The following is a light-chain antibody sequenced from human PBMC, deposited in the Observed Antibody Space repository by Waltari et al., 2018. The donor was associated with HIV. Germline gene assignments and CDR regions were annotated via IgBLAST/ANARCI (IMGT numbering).Light chain of an antibody. CDR2: LGF. CDR1: QSLRNSNGYNY. V-gene: IGKV2-28*01. J-gene: IGKJ3*01. CDR3: VQALETPT. Sequence: DIVMTQSPLSLPVTPGEPASITCRSSQSLRNSNGYNYLDWYLQKPGQSPQLLIYLGFNRASGVPDRFSGSGSGTDFTLKISRVEAEDVGVYYCVQALETPTFGPGTKVDIK.